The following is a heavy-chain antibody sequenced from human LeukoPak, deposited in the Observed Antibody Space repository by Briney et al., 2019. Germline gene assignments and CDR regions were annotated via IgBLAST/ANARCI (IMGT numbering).Heavy chain of an antibody. D-gene: IGHD6-13*01. V-gene: IGHV5-51*01. CDR3: ARRVYSSSWYYFDY. J-gene: IGHJ4*02. CDR1: GYSFSSYW. Sequence: RGESLKISCKGSGYSFSSYWIGWVRQMPGKGLEWMGIIYPSDSDTRYSPSFQGQVTISAAKSISTAYLQWSSLKTSDTAMYYCARRVYSSSWYYFDYWGQGTRVIVSS. CDR2: IYPSDSDT.